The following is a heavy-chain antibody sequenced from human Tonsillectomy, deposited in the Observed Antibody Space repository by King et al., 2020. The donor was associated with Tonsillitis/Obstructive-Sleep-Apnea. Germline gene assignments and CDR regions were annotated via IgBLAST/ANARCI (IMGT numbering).Heavy chain of an antibody. CDR1: GYTFTGYY. CDR2: INPNSGGT. CDR3: ARGGWRTSYYYMDV. Sequence: QLVQSGAEVKKPGASVKVSCKASGYTFTGYYMHWVRQAPGQGLEWMGRINPNSGGTNYAQKFQGRVTITSDTSISTAYMELSRLRSDDTAVYYCARGGWRTSYYYMDVWGKGTTVTVSS. D-gene: IGHD2-15*01. J-gene: IGHJ6*03. V-gene: IGHV1-2*06.